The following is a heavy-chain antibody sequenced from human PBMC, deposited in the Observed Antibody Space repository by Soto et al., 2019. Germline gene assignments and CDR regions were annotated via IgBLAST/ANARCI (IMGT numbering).Heavy chain of an antibody. Sequence: PGGSLRLSCAASGFTVSSNYMSWVRQAPGKGLEWVSVIYSGGSTYYADSVKGRFTISRHNSKNTLYLQMNSLRAEDTAVYYCATSRITTFGVITNDAFDIWGQGTMVTVSS. D-gene: IGHD3-3*01. CDR3: ATSRITTFGVITNDAFDI. CDR2: IYSGGST. CDR1: GFTVSSNY. V-gene: IGHV3-53*04. J-gene: IGHJ3*02.